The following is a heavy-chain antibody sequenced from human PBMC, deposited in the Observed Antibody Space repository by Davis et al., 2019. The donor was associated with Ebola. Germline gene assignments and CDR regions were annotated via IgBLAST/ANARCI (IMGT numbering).Heavy chain of an antibody. CDR1: GYTFTAYS. J-gene: IGHJ4*02. CDR3: AREPEPLGGSCYSLGCYFDF. D-gene: IGHD2-15*01. Sequence: ASVKVSCKASGYTFTAYSINWVRQAPGQGLEWMGWINGYNGNTNYAQKFQGRVTMTTDTSTSTAYMELRTLGSDDTAVYYCAREPEPLGGSCYSLGCYFDFWGQGTLVTVSS. V-gene: IGHV1-18*01. CDR2: INGYNGNT.